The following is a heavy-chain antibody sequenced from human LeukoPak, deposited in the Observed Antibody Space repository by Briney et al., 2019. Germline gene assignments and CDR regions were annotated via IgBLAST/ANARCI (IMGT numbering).Heavy chain of an antibody. D-gene: IGHD5-18*01. V-gene: IGHV3-21*01. J-gene: IGHJ4*02. Sequence: GGSLRLSCTASGFTFTTYSMDWVRQAPGKGLEWVSSIDNSGTYIYYADSVKGRFTISRDNSKNSLYLQMNSLRAEDTAVYYCAGEDIQLWQFDYWGQGTLVTVSS. CDR3: AGEDIQLWQFDY. CDR2: IDNSGTYI. CDR1: GFTFTTYS.